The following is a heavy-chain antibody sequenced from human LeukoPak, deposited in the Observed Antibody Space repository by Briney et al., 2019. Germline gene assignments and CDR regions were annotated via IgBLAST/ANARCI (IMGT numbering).Heavy chain of an antibody. Sequence: SETLSLSCTVSGGSISSSSYYWGWIRQPPGKGLEWIGSIYYSGSTYYNPSLKSRVTISVDTSKNQFSLKLSSVTAADTAVYYCASLNSGGRYSSSWYHQNYYYYMDVWGKGTTVTVSS. CDR2: IYYSGST. D-gene: IGHD6-13*01. CDR1: GGSISSSSYY. J-gene: IGHJ6*03. CDR3: ASLNSGGRYSSSWYHQNYYYYMDV. V-gene: IGHV4-39*07.